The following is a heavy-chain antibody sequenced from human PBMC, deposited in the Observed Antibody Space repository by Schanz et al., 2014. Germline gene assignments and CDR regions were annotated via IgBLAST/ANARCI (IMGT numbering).Heavy chain of an antibody. V-gene: IGHV3-30-3*01. CDR3: ARPSDSSWYMDV. CDR1: GFTFSSYA. Sequence: VQLLESGGGLVQPGGSRRLSCEASGFTFSSYAMHWVRQAPGKGLEWVAVMSYDGSNKYYADSVKGRFTISRDNAKNSLYLQMNSLRAEDTAVYYCARPSDSSWYMDVWGKGTTVTVSS. J-gene: IGHJ6*03. CDR2: MSYDGSNK. D-gene: IGHD2-21*02.